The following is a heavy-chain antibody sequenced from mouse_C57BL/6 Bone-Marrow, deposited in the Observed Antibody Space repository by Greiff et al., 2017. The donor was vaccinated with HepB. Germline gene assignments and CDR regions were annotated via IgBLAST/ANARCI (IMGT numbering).Heavy chain of an antibody. CDR3: ARVDDGYYPYYFDY. J-gene: IGHJ2*01. CDR2: IYPRSGNT. V-gene: IGHV1-81*01. D-gene: IGHD2-3*01. CDR1: GYTFTSYG. Sequence: QVQLKQSGAELARPGASVKLSCKASGYTFTSYGISWVKQRTGQGLEWIGEIYPRSGNTYYNEKFKGKATLTADKSSSTAYMELRSLTSEDSAVYFCARVDDGYYPYYFDYWGQGTTLTVSS.